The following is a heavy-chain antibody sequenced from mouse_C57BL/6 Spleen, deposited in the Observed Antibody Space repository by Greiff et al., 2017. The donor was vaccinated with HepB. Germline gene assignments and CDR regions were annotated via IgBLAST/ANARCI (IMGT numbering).Heavy chain of an antibody. D-gene: IGHD1-1*01. CDR3: AMVITTVVASPSDYYAMDY. J-gene: IGHJ4*01. Sequence: EVQLVESGGGLVKPGGSLKLSCAASGFTFSDYGMHWVRQAPEKGLEWVAYISSGSSTIYYADTVKGRFTISRDNAKNTLFLQMTSLRSEDTAMYYCAMVITTVVASPSDYYAMDYWGQGTSVTVSS. CDR2: ISSGSSTI. CDR1: GFTFSDYG. V-gene: IGHV5-17*01.